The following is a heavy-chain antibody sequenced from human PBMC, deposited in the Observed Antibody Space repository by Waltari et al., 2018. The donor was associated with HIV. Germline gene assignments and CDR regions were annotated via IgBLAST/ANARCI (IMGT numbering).Heavy chain of an antibody. CDR2: IGGCGDRS. J-gene: IGHJ4*02. CDR3: VKGGGYYDSTGNVPFDY. V-gene: IGHV3-23*01. CDR1: GFGFSSYA. Sequence: VQLLESGGGLVQSGGSLTLSCAASGFGFSSYAMIWVRQGPGDGLECGYAIGGCGDRSYYVDTVKGRFTISRDNSKNALSLQMNGLGAEDTAVYYCVKGGGYYDSTGNVPFDYWSQGSLVTVSS. D-gene: IGHD3-3*01.